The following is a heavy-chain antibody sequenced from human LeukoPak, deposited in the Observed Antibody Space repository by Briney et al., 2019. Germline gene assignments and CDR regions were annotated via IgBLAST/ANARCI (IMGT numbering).Heavy chain of an antibody. J-gene: IGHJ4*02. CDR1: GFTFSSYW. Sequence: GSLRLSCAASGFTFSSYWMHWVRQAPGKGLVWVSRINSDGSSTSYADSVKGRFTISRDNAKNTLYLQMNSLRAEDTAVYYCAKDLAMIVVVITTTPDYWGQGTLVTVSS. CDR3: AKDLAMIVVVITTTPDY. D-gene: IGHD3-22*01. CDR2: INSDGSST. V-gene: IGHV3-74*01.